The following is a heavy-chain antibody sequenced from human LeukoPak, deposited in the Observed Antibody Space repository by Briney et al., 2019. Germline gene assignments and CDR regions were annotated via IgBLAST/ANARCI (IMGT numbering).Heavy chain of an antibody. Sequence: PSETLSLTCIVSGYSISSGYYWGWIRQPPGKGLEWIGSVYYSGSIHYNPSLKSRVAISADTSKNQISLKLSSVTAADTAMYYCARLRGYSYAGDYWGQGSLVTVSS. CDR3: ARLRGYSYAGDY. D-gene: IGHD5-18*01. V-gene: IGHV4-38-2*02. J-gene: IGHJ4*02. CDR1: GYSISSGYY. CDR2: VYYSGSI.